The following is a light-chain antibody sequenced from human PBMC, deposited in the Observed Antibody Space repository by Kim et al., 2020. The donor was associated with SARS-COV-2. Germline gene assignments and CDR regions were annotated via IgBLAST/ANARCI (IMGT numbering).Light chain of an antibody. CDR2: QDT. CDR1: KVGEKY. J-gene: IGLJ2*01. V-gene: IGLV3-1*01. Sequence: GAPGQTASSTCSGDKVGEKYASWYQQKPGQAPVLVLYQDTKRPSGSPERFSGSNSGNTATLTSSGTQAMDEADYYCQSWDSSTVVVFGGGTQLTVL. CDR3: QSWDSSTVVV.